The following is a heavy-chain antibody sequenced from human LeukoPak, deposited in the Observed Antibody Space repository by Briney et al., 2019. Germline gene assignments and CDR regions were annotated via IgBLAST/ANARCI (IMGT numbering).Heavy chain of an antibody. D-gene: IGHD6-6*01. CDR3: ARGGSSPGAAFDI. CDR1: GFTFSSYW. J-gene: IGHJ3*02. Sequence: GGSLRLSCGASGFTFSSYWMSWVRQAPGKGLEGGANIKKDGSEKYYVDSVKGGFTISRDNAKNSLYLQMNSLRAEDTAVYYCARGGSSPGAAFDIWGQGTMVTVSS. CDR2: IKKDGSEK. V-gene: IGHV3-7*01.